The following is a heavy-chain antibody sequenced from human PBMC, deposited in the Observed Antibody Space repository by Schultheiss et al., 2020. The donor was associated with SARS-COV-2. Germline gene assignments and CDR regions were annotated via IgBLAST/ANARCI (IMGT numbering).Heavy chain of an antibody. CDR1: GGSISSGSYY. D-gene: IGHD6-19*01. CDR3: VGAGSSGWLATLGY. CDR2: IYISGST. J-gene: IGHJ4*02. V-gene: IGHV4-61*02. Sequence: SQTLSLTCTVSGGSISSGSYYWSWIRQPAGKGLEWIGRIYISGSTNYNPSLKSRVTISVDTSKNQFSLKLSSVTAADTAVYYCVGAGSSGWLATLGYWGQGTLVTVSS.